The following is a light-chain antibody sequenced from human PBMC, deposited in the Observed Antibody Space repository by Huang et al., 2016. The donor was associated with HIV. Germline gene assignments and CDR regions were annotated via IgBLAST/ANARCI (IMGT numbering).Light chain of an antibody. Sequence: IVLTQSPATLSWYPGERVTLSCRASQSVGNYIAWYQQHPGQSPKLLIYDTSNRATGTPGRFSGSGSGTDFTLTISSLQSEDVAVYYCQQRSSGVTFGGGTKVQVK. CDR2: DTS. J-gene: IGKJ4*01. V-gene: IGKV3-11*01. CDR3: QQRSSGVT. CDR1: QSVGNY.